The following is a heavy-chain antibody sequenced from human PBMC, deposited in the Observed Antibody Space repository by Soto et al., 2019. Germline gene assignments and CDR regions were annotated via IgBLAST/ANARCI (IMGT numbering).Heavy chain of an antibody. V-gene: IGHV4-34*12. CDR3: ARPHYDSNTFYSFFDY. Sequence: SETLSLTCDVSGESFSWYYWSWIRQAPGKGLEWIGQIFHGGGTNYSPSLKSRVTISVDTSKNQFSLELTSVTAADTAVYYCARPHYDSNTFYSFFDYWGQGTLVTVSS. D-gene: IGHD3-22*01. J-gene: IGHJ4*02. CDR1: GESFSWYY. CDR2: IFHGGGT.